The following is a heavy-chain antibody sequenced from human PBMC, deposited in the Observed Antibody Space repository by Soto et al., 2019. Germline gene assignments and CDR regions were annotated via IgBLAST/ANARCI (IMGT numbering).Heavy chain of an antibody. CDR3: AHRPASFGELKV. CDR1: GFSLSTSGVG. V-gene: IGHV2-5*02. CDR2: IYWDDNK. J-gene: IGHJ4*02. Sequence: SGPTLVNPTQTLTLTCTFSGFSLSTSGVGVGWIRQPPGKALEWLGIIYWDDNKLYSPSLKTRLTITRDTSKNQVVLTMTNMDPVDTATYYCAHRPASFGELKVWGQGTLVTVSS. D-gene: IGHD3-10*01.